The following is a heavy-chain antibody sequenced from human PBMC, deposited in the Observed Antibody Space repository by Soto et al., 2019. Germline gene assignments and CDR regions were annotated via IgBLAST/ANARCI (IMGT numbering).Heavy chain of an antibody. D-gene: IGHD3-9*01. Sequence: GTLWISAAASGFTFSSYGMHWVRQAPGRGLEWVAVIWYDGSNKYYADSVKGRFTMSRDNSKNTLYLQMNSMRAEDTAVYYCARDEYYDILTGYYTWAFDIWGQGTMVTASS. CDR3: ARDEYYDILTGYYTWAFDI. CDR1: GFTFSSYG. J-gene: IGHJ3*02. CDR2: IWYDGSNK. V-gene: IGHV3-33*01.